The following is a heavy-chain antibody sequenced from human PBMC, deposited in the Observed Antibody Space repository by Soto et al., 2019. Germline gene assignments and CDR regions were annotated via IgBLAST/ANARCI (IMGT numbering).Heavy chain of an antibody. D-gene: IGHD1-1*01. Sequence: QTLSLTDDISGGRVSSNRAVWNWIRQSPSRGLEWLGRTYYRSKWCNDYAVSVKSRITINPDTSKNQFSLELNSVTPEDTAVYYCASNSSASKGFDIWGQGTMVTVSS. CDR3: ASNSSASKGFDI. V-gene: IGHV6-1*01. CDR1: GGRVSSNRAV. CDR2: TYYRSKWCN. J-gene: IGHJ3*02.